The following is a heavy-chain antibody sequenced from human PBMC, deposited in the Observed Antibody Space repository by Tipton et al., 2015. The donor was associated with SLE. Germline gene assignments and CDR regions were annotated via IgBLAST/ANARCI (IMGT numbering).Heavy chain of an antibody. J-gene: IGHJ5*02. Sequence: LRLSCTVSGGSISSSNHYWGWIRQPPGKGLEWIGSISYSGSTYYNPSLKSRVTMSLDTSKNQFSLRLSSVTAADTAVYYCARDRGWELQKYVWFDPWGRGTLVTVSS. V-gene: IGHV4-39*07. CDR2: ISYSGST. CDR1: GGSISSSNHY. D-gene: IGHD1-26*01. CDR3: ARDRGWELQKYVWFDP.